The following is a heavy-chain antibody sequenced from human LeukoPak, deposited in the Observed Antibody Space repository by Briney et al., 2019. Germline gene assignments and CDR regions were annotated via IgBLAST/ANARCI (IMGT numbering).Heavy chain of an antibody. CDR3: ARGYCSSTSCYPFDY. V-gene: IGHV4-39*01. CDR1: GGSISSSSYY. CDR2: IYYSGST. J-gene: IGHJ4*02. Sequence: SETLSLTCTVSGGSISSSSYYWGWIRLPPGKGLEWIGSIYYSGSTYYNPSLKSRVTISVDTSKNQFSLKLSSVTAADTAVYYCARGYCSSTSCYPFDYWGQGTLVTVSS. D-gene: IGHD2-2*01.